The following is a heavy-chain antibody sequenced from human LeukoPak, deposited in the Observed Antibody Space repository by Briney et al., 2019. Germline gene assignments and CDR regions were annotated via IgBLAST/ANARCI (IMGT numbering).Heavy chain of an antibody. V-gene: IGHV4-59*12. Sequence: SETLSLTCTVSGGSISSYYWSWIRQPPGKGLEWIGYIYYSGSTNYNPSLKSRVTISVDTSKNQFSLKLTSVTAADTAVYYCARADGAQTFPFDYWSLGTLVTVSS. CDR1: GGSISSYY. J-gene: IGHJ4*02. CDR3: ARADGAQTFPFDY. D-gene: IGHD4/OR15-4a*01. CDR2: IYYSGST.